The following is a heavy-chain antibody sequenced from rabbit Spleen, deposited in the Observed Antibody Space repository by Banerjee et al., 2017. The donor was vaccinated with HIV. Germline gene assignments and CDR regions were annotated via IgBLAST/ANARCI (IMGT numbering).Heavy chain of an antibody. CDR3: ARDIGTSFSTYGMDL. V-gene: IGHV1S45*01. Sequence: QEQLVESAGGPVKPGASVTLTCTASGFAFRSGHHLSWVRQAPGKGLEWIGFIYTGNGKNYYASWAKGRFSISKTSSTTVTLQMTTLTAADTATYFCARDIGTSFSTYGMDLWGQGTLVTVS. J-gene: IGHJ6*01. CDR2: IYTGNGKN. CDR1: GFAFRSGHH. D-gene: IGHD8-1*01.